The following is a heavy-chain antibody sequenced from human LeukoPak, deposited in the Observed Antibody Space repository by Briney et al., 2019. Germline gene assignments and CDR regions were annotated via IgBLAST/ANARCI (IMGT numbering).Heavy chain of an antibody. CDR3: ARDHPSYGEHDY. J-gene: IGHJ4*02. Sequence: GESLKISCAASGFTFSSYAMHWVRQAPGKGLEWVAVISYDGSNKYYADSVKGRFTISRDNSKNTLYLQMNSLRAEDTAVYYCARDHPSYGEHDYWGQGTLVTVSS. CDR2: ISYDGSNK. D-gene: IGHD4-17*01. CDR1: GFTFSSYA. V-gene: IGHV3-30*04.